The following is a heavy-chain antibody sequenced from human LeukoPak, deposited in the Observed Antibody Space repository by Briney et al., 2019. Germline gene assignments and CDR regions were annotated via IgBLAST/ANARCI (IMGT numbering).Heavy chain of an antibody. V-gene: IGHV3-21*01. Sequence: GSRRLSCAASGFTFSSYSMNWVRQAPGKGLEWVSSISSSSSYIYYADSVKGRFTISRDNAKNSLYLQMNSLRAEDTAVYYCARSQYQPLSFDYWGQGTLVTVSS. CDR3: ARSQYQPLSFDY. CDR2: ISSSSSYI. CDR1: GFTFSSYS. J-gene: IGHJ4*02. D-gene: IGHD2-2*01.